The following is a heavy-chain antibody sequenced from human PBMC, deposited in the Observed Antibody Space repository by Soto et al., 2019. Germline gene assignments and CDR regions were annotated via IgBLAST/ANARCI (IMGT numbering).Heavy chain of an antibody. D-gene: IGHD2-15*01. CDR2: ISRSGDIT. CDR1: GSTFSAFC. Sequence: EVQLLESGGALAQPGGSLRLSCAASGSTFSAFCMNWVRQAPGKGLEWVSAISRSGDITYYADSVKSRFTISRDNSKNTLYLEMNSLTGDDTAVYYCAKGGFWVHYGMDVGGQGSTVIVSS. CDR3: AKGGFWVHYGMDV. V-gene: IGHV3-23*01. J-gene: IGHJ6*02.